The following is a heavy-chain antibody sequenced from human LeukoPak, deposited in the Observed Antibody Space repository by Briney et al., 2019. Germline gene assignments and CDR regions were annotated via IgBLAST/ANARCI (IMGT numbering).Heavy chain of an antibody. J-gene: IGHJ4*02. Sequence: PGGSLRLSCAASGFTFSSYAMSWVRQAPGKGLEWVSAISGSGGSTYYADSVKGRFTISRDNSKNTLYLQMNSLRAEDTAVYYCAKGGDIVLMVYAHFDYWGQGTLVTVSS. CDR1: GFTFSSYA. V-gene: IGHV3-23*01. CDR3: AKGGDIVLMVYAHFDY. CDR2: ISGSGGST. D-gene: IGHD2-8*01.